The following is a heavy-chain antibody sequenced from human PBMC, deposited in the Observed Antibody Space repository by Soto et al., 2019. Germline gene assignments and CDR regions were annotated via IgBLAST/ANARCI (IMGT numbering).Heavy chain of an antibody. CDR1: GYTFTGYY. D-gene: IGHD3-22*01. Sequence: ASVKVSCKASGYTFTGYYMHWVRQAPGQGLEWMGWINPNSGGTNYAQKFQGRVTMTRDTSISTAYMELSRLRSDDTAVYYCARGEVVVVITSSWFGPWGQGTLVTVSS. CDR3: ARGEVVVVITSSWFGP. CDR2: INPNSGGT. V-gene: IGHV1-2*02. J-gene: IGHJ5*02.